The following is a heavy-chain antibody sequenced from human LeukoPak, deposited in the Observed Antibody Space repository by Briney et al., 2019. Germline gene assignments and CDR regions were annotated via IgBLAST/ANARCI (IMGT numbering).Heavy chain of an antibody. CDR1: GGSISSYY. Sequence: SEILSLTCTVSGGSISSYYWSWIRQPPGKGLEWIGYIYYSGSTNYNPSLKSRVTISVDTSKNQFSLKLSSVTAADTAVYYCAREGTPAGAFDIWGQGTMVTVSS. J-gene: IGHJ3*02. CDR2: IYYSGST. V-gene: IGHV4-59*01. D-gene: IGHD1-7*01. CDR3: AREGTPAGAFDI.